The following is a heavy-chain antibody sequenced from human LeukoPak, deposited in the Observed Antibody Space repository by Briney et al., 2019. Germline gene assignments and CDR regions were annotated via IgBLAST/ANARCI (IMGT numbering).Heavy chain of an antibody. V-gene: IGHV4-59*01. CDR2: LHYSGST. Sequence: SETLSLTCTVSGGSISNYYYSWIRQPPGKGLEWIGYLHYSGSTNYNPSLKGRVTMSVDTSKNQFSLKLSSVTAADTAVYYCARDPADYGDYQYYGMDVWGQGTTVTVSS. CDR1: GGSISNYY. D-gene: IGHD4-17*01. J-gene: IGHJ6*02. CDR3: ARDPADYGDYQYYGMDV.